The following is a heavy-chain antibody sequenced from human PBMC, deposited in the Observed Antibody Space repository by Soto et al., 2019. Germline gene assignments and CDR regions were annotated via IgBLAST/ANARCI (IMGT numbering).Heavy chain of an antibody. Sequence: QVQLQESGPGLVKPSQTLSLTCTVSDGSITSGDYYWTWIRQHPGKGLEWIGYIYYSGSTYYNPSLKSRVTISVDRSKNQFSLKLSSVTAADTAVYYCARGHCSRTSCYGYWFDSWGPGTLVTVSS. D-gene: IGHD2-2*01. J-gene: IGHJ5*01. CDR1: DGSITSGDYY. CDR2: IYYSGST. CDR3: ARGHCSRTSCYGYWFDS. V-gene: IGHV4-31*03.